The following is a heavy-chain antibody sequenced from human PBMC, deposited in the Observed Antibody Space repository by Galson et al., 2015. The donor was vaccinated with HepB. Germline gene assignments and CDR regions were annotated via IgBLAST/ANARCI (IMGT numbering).Heavy chain of an antibody. V-gene: IGHV3-30*02. D-gene: IGHD2-15*01. Sequence: SLRLSCAASGFTFSSYGMHWVRQAPGKGLEWVAFIRYDGSNKYYADSVKGRFTISRDDSKNTLYLQMNSLRAEDTAVYYCAKDGGYCSGGSCRYFDYWGQGTLVTVSS. CDR2: IRYDGSNK. CDR3: AKDGGYCSGGSCRYFDY. J-gene: IGHJ4*02. CDR1: GFTFSSYG.